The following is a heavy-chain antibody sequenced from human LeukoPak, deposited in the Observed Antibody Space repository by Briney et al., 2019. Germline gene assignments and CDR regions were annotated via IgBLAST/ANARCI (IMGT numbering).Heavy chain of an antibody. V-gene: IGHV1-18*01. CDR1: GYTFSSYG. Sequence: ASVKVSCKASGYTFSSYGISWVRQAPGHGLEWMGWISAYNGNANYAQTLQDRVTMTTDTSTSTAYMELRSLRSADTAVYYCARTVDSYNWRVNCFDPWGQGTLVTVSS. D-gene: IGHD1-20*01. CDR3: ARTVDSYNWRVNCFDP. J-gene: IGHJ5*02. CDR2: ISAYNGNA.